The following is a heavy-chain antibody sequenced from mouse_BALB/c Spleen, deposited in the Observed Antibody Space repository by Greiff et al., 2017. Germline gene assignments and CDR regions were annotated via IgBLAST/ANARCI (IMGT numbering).Heavy chain of an antibody. CDR1: GFTFSSYA. D-gene: IGHD2-1*01. Sequence: DVMLVESGGGLVKPGGSLKLSCAASGFTFSSYAMSWVRQTPEKRLEWVASISSGGSTYYPDSVKGRFTISRDNARNILYLQMSSLRSEDTAMYYCAREEIYYGNSAWFAYWGQGTLVTVSA. CDR3: AREEIYYGNSAWFAY. V-gene: IGHV5-6-5*01. J-gene: IGHJ3*01. CDR2: ISSGGST.